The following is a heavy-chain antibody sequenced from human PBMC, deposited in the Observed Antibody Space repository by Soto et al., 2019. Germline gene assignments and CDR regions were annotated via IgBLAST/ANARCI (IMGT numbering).Heavy chain of an antibody. CDR2: IYYNGDT. CDR1: GGSISAAAYY. D-gene: IGHD3-10*01. Sequence: LSLTCTVSGGSISAAAYYWSWIRQLPGKGLEWIGYIYYNGDTYYNPSLERRVTISLDTSKNQFSLELTSVTAADTAVYYCARETGYYGGYNWFDPWGQGTLVTVSS. J-gene: IGHJ5*02. CDR3: ARETGYYGGYNWFDP. V-gene: IGHV4-31*03.